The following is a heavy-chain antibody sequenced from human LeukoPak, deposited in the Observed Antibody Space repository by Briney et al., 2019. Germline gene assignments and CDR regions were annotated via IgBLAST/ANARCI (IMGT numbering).Heavy chain of an antibody. CDR2: IIPIFGTA. CDR1: GGTFSSHA. J-gene: IGHJ6*02. V-gene: IGHV1-69*13. Sequence: SVKVSCKASGGTFSSHAISWVRQAPGQGLEWMGGIIPIFGTANHAQKFQGRVTITADESTSTAYMELSSLRSEDTAVYYCARTSRLVEGMDVWGQRTTVTVSS. D-gene: IGHD5-24*01. CDR3: ARTSRLVEGMDV.